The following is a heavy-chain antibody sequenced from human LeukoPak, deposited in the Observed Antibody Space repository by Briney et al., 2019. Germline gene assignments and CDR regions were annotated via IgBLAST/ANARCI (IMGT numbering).Heavy chain of an antibody. V-gene: IGHV3-30*02. Sequence: SGGSLRLSCAASGFTFSNYGMFWVRQAPGKGLDWVSFIRFDGGHKYYADSVKGRFTISRDNSKNTLYLQMNSLRAEDTAVYYCARERGTMTDFDYWGQGTLVTVSS. CDR3: ARERGTMTDFDY. CDR2: IRFDGGHK. J-gene: IGHJ4*02. CDR1: GFTFSNYG. D-gene: IGHD3-22*01.